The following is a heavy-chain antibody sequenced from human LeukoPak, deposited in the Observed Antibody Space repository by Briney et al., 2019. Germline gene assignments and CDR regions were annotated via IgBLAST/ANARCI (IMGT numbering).Heavy chain of an antibody. D-gene: IGHD6-19*01. V-gene: IGHV3-21*01. Sequence: GGSLRLSCAASGFTFSSYSMNWVRQAPGKGLEWVSSISSSSSYIYYADSVKGRFTISRDNAKNSLYLQMNSLRAEDTAVYYCAREVPNLVAVPNDYWGQGTLVTVS. CDR2: ISSSSSYI. J-gene: IGHJ4*02. CDR1: GFTFSSYS. CDR3: AREVPNLVAVPNDY.